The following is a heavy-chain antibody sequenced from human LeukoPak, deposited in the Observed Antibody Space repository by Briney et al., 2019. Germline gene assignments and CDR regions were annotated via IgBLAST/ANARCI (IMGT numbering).Heavy chain of an antibody. CDR1: GFTVSSNY. V-gene: IGHV3-53*01. J-gene: IGHJ6*03. CDR3: ARVPSTVTTYYMDV. D-gene: IGHD4-11*01. CDR2: IYSGGST. Sequence: GGSLRLSCAASGFTVSSNYMSWVRQAPGKGLEWVSVIYSGGSTYYADSVKGRFTISRDNSKNTLYLQMNSLRAEDTAVYYCARVPSTVTTYYMDVWGKGTTVTVSS.